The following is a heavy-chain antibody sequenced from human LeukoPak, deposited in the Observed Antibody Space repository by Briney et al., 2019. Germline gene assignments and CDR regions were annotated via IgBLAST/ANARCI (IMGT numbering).Heavy chain of an antibody. CDR2: ISYDGSNK. V-gene: IGHV3-30*18. J-gene: IGHJ4*02. Sequence: PGRSLRLSCAASVFTFRNYDMHCAPQAPAKGLECVAVISYDGSNKYSADSVKGRFTISRDNSKNTLHLEMNSLRAEDTAVDYCAKHGENYYGSGSYAYWGEGTLSASAQ. D-gene: IGHD3-10*01. CDR1: VFTFRNYD. CDR3: AKHGENYYGSGSYAY.